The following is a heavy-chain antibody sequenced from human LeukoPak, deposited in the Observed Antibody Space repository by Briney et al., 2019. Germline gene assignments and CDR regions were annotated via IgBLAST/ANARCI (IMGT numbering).Heavy chain of an antibody. Sequence: GGSLRLSCAASGFTFSSYSMTWVRQAPGKGLEWVSSISSSSSYIYYADSMKGRFTISRDNAKNSLYLQMNSLRAEDTAVYYCARVSSPDYYDSSGNFDYWCQGTLVTVSS. CDR3: ARVSSPDYYDSSGNFDY. D-gene: IGHD3-22*01. J-gene: IGHJ4*02. V-gene: IGHV3-21*01. CDR2: ISSSSSYI. CDR1: GFTFSSYS.